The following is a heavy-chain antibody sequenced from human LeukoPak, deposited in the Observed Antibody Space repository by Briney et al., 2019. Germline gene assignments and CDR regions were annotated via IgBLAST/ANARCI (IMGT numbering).Heavy chain of an antibody. CDR1: GGTFSSYA. CDR3: ARDQFLAAAGKASFDY. CDR2: IIPIFGTA. J-gene: IGHJ4*02. D-gene: IGHD6-13*01. V-gene: IGHV1-69*13. Sequence: ASVKVSCKASGGTFSSYAISWVRQAPGQGLEWMGGIIPIFGTANYAQKFQGRVTITADESTSTAYMELSSLRSEDTAVYYCARDQFLAAAGKASFDYWGQGTLVTVSS.